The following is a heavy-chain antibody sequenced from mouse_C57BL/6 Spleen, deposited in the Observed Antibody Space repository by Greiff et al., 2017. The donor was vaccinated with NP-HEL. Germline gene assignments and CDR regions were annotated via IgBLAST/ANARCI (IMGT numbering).Heavy chain of an antibody. CDR2: IYPSDSET. CDR1: GYTFTSYW. V-gene: IGHV1-61*01. CDR3: ASAYDYASWFAY. Sequence: VQLQQSGAELVRPGSSVKLSCKASGYTFTSYWMEWVKQRPGQGLEWIGNIYPSDSETHYNQKFKANATLTVDKSSSTAYMHLSSLTSEDSAVYYCASAYDYASWFAYWGQGTLVTVSA. D-gene: IGHD2-4*01. J-gene: IGHJ3*01.